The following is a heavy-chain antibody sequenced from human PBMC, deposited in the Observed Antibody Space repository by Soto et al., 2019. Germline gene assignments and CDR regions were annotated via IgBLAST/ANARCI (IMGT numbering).Heavy chain of an antibody. D-gene: IGHD4-17*01. Sequence: EVQLVESGGGLVKPGGSLRLSCAASGFTFSTYNMNWVRQAPGKGLEWVSSIGRSSSYIYYVDSVKGRFTVSRDNAKNSLYLQMNSLRAEDTAVYYCAREMTTVTTALDHWGHGTLAIVSS. CDR2: IGRSSSYI. J-gene: IGHJ4*01. V-gene: IGHV3-21*01. CDR3: AREMTTVTTALDH. CDR1: GFTFSTYN.